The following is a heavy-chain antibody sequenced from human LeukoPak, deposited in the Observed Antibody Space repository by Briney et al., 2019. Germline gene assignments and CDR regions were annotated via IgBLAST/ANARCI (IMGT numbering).Heavy chain of an antibody. D-gene: IGHD2-2*01. CDR3: AKGYCRGNSCYDDRGAFDY. J-gene: IGHJ4*02. CDR1: GYSISSGNY. V-gene: IGHV4-38-2*02. Sequence: SETLSLTCSVSGYSISSGNYWGWIRLPPGKGLRWIGSIYHRGSTYYNPSLKSRVTISVDTSKNQFSLKLSSVTAADTAVYYCAKGYCRGNSCYDDRGAFDYWGQGTLVTVSS. CDR2: IYHRGST.